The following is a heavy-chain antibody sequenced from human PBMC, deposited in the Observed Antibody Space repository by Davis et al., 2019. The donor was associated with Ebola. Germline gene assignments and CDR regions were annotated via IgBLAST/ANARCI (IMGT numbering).Heavy chain of an antibody. V-gene: IGHV5-10-1*01. CDR2: IDPGDSET. CDR1: GYSFTSYW. J-gene: IGHJ4*02. Sequence: GESLKISCKGSGYSFTSYWIGWVRQMPGKGLEWMGRIDPGDSETTYSPSFQGHVTISADKSITTAYLQWSSLKASDTATYYCARQESLYGYIDHWGQGTLVTVSS. CDR3: ARQESLYGYIDH. D-gene: IGHD3-10*01.